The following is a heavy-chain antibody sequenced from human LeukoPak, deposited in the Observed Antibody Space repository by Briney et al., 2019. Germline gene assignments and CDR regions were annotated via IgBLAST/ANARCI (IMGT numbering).Heavy chain of an antibody. CDR3: ARDMTTVTYAFDI. CDR2: IYYSGST. V-gene: IGHV4-31*03. CDR1: GGSISSGGYY. D-gene: IGHD4-11*01. J-gene: IGHJ3*02. Sequence: SSETLSLTCTVSGGSISSGGYYWSWIRQHPGKGLEWIGYIYYSGSTYYNPSLKSRVTISVDTSKNQSSLKLSSVTAADTAVYYCARDMTTVTYAFDIWGQGTMVTVSS.